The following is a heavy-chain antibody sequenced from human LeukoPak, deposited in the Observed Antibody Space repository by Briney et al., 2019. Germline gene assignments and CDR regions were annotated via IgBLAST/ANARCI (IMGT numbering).Heavy chain of an antibody. J-gene: IGHJ4*02. V-gene: IGHV2-70*11. CDR2: IDWDDDK. Sequence: ESGPALVKPTQTLTLTCTFSGFSLSTSGMCVSWIRQPPGKALEWLARIDWDDDKYYSTSLKTRLTISKDTSRNQVVLTMTNMDPVDTATYYCARITTVTTAFDYWGQGTLVTVSS. CDR1: GFSLSTSGMC. CDR3: ARITTVTTAFDY. D-gene: IGHD4-17*01.